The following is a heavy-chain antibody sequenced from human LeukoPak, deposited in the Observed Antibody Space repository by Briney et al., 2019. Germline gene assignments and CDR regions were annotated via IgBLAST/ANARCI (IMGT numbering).Heavy chain of an antibody. CDR2: ISSSGSTI. D-gene: IGHD4-23*01. J-gene: IGHJ4*02. Sequence: PGGSLRLSCAASGFTFSSYEMNWVRQAPGKGLEWVSYISSSGSTIYYADSVKGRFTISRDNAKNSLHLQMNSLRAEDTAVYYCAKDAPTVLILFDYWGQGTLVTVSS. V-gene: IGHV3-48*03. CDR1: GFTFSSYE. CDR3: AKDAPTVLILFDY.